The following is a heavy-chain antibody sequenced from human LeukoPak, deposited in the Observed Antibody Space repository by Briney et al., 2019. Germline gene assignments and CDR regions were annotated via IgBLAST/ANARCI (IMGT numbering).Heavy chain of an antibody. CDR1: GYTFTGYY. CDR3: ARDSSGSYKRYFDY. V-gene: IGHV1-2*06. CDR2: IDPNSGGS. Sequence: ASVKVSCKASGYTFTGYYIHWVRQAPGQGLEWMGRIDPNSGGSIYAQKFRGRVTVTRDTSITTAYMELSRLTSDDTAVYYCARDSSGSYKRYFDYWGQGTLVTVSS. J-gene: IGHJ4*02. D-gene: IGHD1-26*01.